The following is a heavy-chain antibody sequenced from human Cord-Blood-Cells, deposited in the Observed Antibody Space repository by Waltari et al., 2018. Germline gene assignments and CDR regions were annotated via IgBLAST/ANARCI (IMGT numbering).Heavy chain of an antibody. CDR2: IYTSGST. Sequence: QVQLQESGPGLVKPSQTLSLTCTVSGGSISSGSYYWSWIRQPAGKGLEWIGYIYTSGSTNYNPSLKSRVTISVDTSKNQFSLKLSSVTAADTAVYYCARDQGGSSNWYDAFDIWGQGTMVTVSS. CDR1: GGSISSGSYY. J-gene: IGHJ3*02. D-gene: IGHD6-13*01. V-gene: IGHV4-61*09. CDR3: ARDQGGSSNWYDAFDI.